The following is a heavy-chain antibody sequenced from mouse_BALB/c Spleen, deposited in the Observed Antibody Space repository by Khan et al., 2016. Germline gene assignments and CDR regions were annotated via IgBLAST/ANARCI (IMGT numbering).Heavy chain of an antibody. CDR2: INSNGGST. CDR3: ARDSHYYGFAY. CDR1: GFTFSSYG. J-gene: IGHJ3*01. Sequence: EVELVESGGGLVQPGGSLKLSCAASGFTFSSYGMSWVRQTPDKRLELVATINSNGGSTYYPDSVKGRFTISRDNAKNTLYLQMSSLKSEDTAMYYCARDSHYYGFAYWGQGTLVTVSA. D-gene: IGHD1-1*01. V-gene: IGHV5-6-3*01.